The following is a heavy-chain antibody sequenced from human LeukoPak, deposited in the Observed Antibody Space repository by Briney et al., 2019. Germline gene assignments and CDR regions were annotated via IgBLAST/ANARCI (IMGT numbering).Heavy chain of an antibody. Sequence: PGGSLRLSCAASGFTFSSYSMNWVRQAPGKGLEWVSSISSSSSYIYYADSVKGRFTISRDNAKNSLYLQMNSLRAEDTAAYYCARGYCTNGVCYDAFDIWGQGTMVTVSS. J-gene: IGHJ3*02. CDR3: ARGYCTNGVCYDAFDI. CDR2: ISSSSSYI. CDR1: GFTFSSYS. V-gene: IGHV3-21*01. D-gene: IGHD2-8*01.